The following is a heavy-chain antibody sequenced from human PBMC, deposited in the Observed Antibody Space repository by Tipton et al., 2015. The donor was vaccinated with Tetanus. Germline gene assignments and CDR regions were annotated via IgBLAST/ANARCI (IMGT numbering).Heavy chain of an antibody. CDR2: INYSGTT. D-gene: IGHD4-11*01. V-gene: IGHV4-34*01. CDR1: GGSFSGYY. J-gene: IGHJ6*02. CDR3: ARDSNFYSYSYKGMDV. Sequence: GLVKPSETLSLTCAVYGGSFSGYYWNWIRQPPGKGLEWIGEINYSGTTNYNPSLKSRVTMSVDTSKNQFSLKLRSVTAADTAVYYCARDSNFYSYSYKGMDVWGQGTTVTVSS.